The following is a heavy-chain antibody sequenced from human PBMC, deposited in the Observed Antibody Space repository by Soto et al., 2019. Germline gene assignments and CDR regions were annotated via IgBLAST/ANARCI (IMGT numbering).Heavy chain of an antibody. V-gene: IGHV3-23*01. CDR3: AKAGGLRLGELSLYYFDY. CDR1: GFTFSSYA. Sequence: WGSLRLSCAASGFTFSSYAMSWFRQAPGKGLEGVSAISVSGGSTYYADSVKDQLRISRDNSKNTLYLQMNRLRHEDTAVYFCAKAGGLRLGELSLYYFDYWGQGTLVTVSS. D-gene: IGHD3-16*02. CDR2: ISVSGGST. J-gene: IGHJ4*02.